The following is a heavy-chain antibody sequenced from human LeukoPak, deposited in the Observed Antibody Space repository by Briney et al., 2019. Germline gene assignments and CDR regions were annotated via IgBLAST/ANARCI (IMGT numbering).Heavy chain of an antibody. CDR3: AREGGSIRYFDY. D-gene: IGHD3-16*01. CDR2: IYTSGST. Sequence: PSQTLSLTCTVSGGSISSGSYYWSWIRQPAGKGLEWIGRIYTSGSTNYNPSLKSRVTISVDTSKNQFSLKLSSVTAADTAVYYCAREGGSIRYFDYWGQGTLVTVSS. J-gene: IGHJ4*02. CDR1: GGSISSGSYY. V-gene: IGHV4-61*02.